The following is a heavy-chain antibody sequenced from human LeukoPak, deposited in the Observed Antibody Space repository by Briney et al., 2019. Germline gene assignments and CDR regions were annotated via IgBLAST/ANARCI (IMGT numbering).Heavy chain of an antibody. J-gene: IGHJ3*02. CDR2: ISSSDGST. V-gene: IGHV3-23*01. CDR3: AKALTGTKAFDI. CDR1: GFTFSSYA. D-gene: IGHD1-20*01. Sequence: GSLRLSCAASGFTFSSYAMNWVRQAPGKGLEWVSHISSSDGSTYYAGSVKGRFTISRDNSKNTLYLQMNSLRAEDTAVYYCAKALTGTKAFDIWGQGTMVTASS.